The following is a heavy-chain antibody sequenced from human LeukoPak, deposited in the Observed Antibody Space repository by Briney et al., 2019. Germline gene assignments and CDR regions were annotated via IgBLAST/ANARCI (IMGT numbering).Heavy chain of an antibody. CDR1: GYTFTSYG. J-gene: IGHJ5*02. D-gene: IGHD2-21*02. Sequence: ASVKVSCKASGYTFTSYGISWVRQAPGQGLEWMGWISAYNGNTNYAQKLQGRVTMTTDTSTSTAYMELRSLRSDDTAVYCCARAGNPFVGVTGWFDPWGQGTLVTVSS. CDR3: ARAGNPFVGVTGWFDP. V-gene: IGHV1-18*01. CDR2: ISAYNGNT.